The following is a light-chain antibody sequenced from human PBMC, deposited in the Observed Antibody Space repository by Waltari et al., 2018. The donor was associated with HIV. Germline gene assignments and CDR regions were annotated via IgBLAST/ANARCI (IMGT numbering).Light chain of an antibody. CDR3: SSYTSSNTYV. Sequence: QSALTQPAYVSGSPGQSITISCTGTSSDVGGYNYVSWYQQHPGKAPKLMIYDSTNRPSWFANRFSRSKSGNTASLTISGLQAEDEADYYCSSYTSSNTYVFGTGTKVTVL. V-gene: IGLV2-14*01. J-gene: IGLJ1*01. CDR1: SSDVGGYNY. CDR2: DST.